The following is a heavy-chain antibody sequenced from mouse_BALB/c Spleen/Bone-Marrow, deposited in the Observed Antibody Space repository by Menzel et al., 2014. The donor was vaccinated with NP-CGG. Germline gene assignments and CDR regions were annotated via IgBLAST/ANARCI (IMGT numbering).Heavy chain of an antibody. D-gene: IGHD2-1*01. CDR2: ISNLAYSI. CDR3: ARGGIYYGNYLAS. CDR1: GFTFSDYG. V-gene: IGHV5-15*02. Sequence: EVMLVESGGGLVQPGGSRKLSCAASGFTFSDYGMAWVRQALGKGPEWVAFISNLAYSIYYADSVTGRFTISRENAKNTLYLEMSSLRSEDTAMNYCARGGIYYGNYLASWGQGTLVTVSA. J-gene: IGHJ3*01.